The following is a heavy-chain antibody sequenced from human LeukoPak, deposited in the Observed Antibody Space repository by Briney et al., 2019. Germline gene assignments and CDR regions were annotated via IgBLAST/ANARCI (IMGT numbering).Heavy chain of an antibody. J-gene: IGHJ4*02. V-gene: IGHV3-49*04. CDR2: IRSKAYGGTT. Sequence: GGSLRLSCTASGFTFGDYAMSWVRQAPGKGLEWVGFIRSKAYGGTTEYAASGKGRFTISRDDSKSIAYLQMNSLKTEDTAVYYCTSELGYCSGGSCLPRDYWGQGTLVTVSS. D-gene: IGHD2-15*01. CDR1: GFTFGDYA. CDR3: TSELGYCSGGSCLPRDY.